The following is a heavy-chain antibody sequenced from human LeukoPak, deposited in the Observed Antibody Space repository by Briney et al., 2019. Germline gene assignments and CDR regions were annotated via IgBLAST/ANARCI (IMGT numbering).Heavy chain of an antibody. CDR3: VRGYSFGPYGMDV. V-gene: IGHV3-64D*09. Sequence: PGGSLRLSCSASGFPFSSYAMHWVLQAPGKGLEYVSAISDSGGSTYYADSVKGRFTISRDNSKNTLYLQMSSLRAEDAAVYFCVRGYSFGPYGMDVWGQGTTVTVSS. D-gene: IGHD2-15*01. CDR2: ISDSGGST. J-gene: IGHJ6*02. CDR1: GFPFSSYA.